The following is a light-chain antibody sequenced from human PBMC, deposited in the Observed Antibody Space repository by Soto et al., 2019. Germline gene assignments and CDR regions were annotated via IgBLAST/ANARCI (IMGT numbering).Light chain of an antibody. CDR2: GVS. V-gene: IGKV3-20*01. J-gene: IGKJ2*01. CDR3: QQYESSPPSYT. Sequence: EIVLTQSPGTLSLSPGGRATLSCRASQSLTSSYLAWYQQKPVQAPRLLIYGVSSRATGIPNRFSGRGSGTDFTLTISRLEPEDFAVYYCQQYESSPPSYTFGQGTKLEIK. CDR1: QSLTSSY.